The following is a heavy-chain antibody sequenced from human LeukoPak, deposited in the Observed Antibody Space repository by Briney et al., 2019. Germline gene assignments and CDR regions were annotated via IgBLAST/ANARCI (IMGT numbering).Heavy chain of an antibody. CDR3: ATDSDSSGYYSRYYYYYYGMDV. CDR2: FDPEDGET. J-gene: IGHJ6*02. V-gene: IGHV1-24*01. D-gene: IGHD3-22*01. CDR1: GYTLTELS. Sequence: ASVKVSCKVSGYTLTELSMHWVRQAPGKGLERMGGFDPEDGETIYAQKFQGRVTMTEDTSTDTAYMELSSLRSEDTAVYYCATDSDSSGYYSRYYYYYYGMDVWGQGTTVTVSS.